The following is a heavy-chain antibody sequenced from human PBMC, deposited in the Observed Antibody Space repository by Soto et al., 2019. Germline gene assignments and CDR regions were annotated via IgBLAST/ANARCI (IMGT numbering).Heavy chain of an antibody. J-gene: IGHJ5*02. V-gene: IGHV3-48*01. D-gene: IGHD2-2*01. Sequence: EVQLVESGGGLVQPGGSLRLSCAASGFTFSSYSMNWVRHAPGKGLEWVSYISSSSSTIYYADSVKGRFTISRDNAKNSLYLQMNSLRAEDTAVYYCARDMGVPAAIWFDPWGQGTLVTVSS. CDR2: ISSSSSTI. CDR3: ARDMGVPAAIWFDP. CDR1: GFTFSSYS.